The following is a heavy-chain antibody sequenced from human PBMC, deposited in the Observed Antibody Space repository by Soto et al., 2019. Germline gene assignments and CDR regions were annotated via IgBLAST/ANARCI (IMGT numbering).Heavy chain of an antibody. CDR2: VYGGDSDT. Sequence: GESLKISCKGSGNSFTSSWIGWVRQMPGKGLEWMGFVYGGDSDTRYSPSFRGQVTISADKSIRTAYLQWNSLKAADTATYYCAGSLVAVAPAIDGRMNFYGMDVWGQGTTVTVSS. D-gene: IGHD2-2*02. V-gene: IGHV5-51*01. CDR1: GNSFTSSW. CDR3: AGSLVAVAPAIDGRMNFYGMDV. J-gene: IGHJ6*02.